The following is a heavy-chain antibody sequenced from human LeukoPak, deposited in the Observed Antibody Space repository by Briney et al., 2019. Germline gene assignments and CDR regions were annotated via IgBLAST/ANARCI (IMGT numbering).Heavy chain of an antibody. D-gene: IGHD3-22*01. CDR3: AKDLLPREGEITMIVVVIRSVLDY. J-gene: IGHJ4*02. Sequence: GGSLRLSCAASGFTFSSYAMSWVRQAPGKGLEWVSAISGSGGSTYYADSVEGRFTISRDNSKNTLYLQMNSLRAEDTAVYYCAKDLLPREGEITMIVVVIRSVLDYWGQGTLVTVSS. CDR2: ISGSGGST. V-gene: IGHV3-23*01. CDR1: GFTFSSYA.